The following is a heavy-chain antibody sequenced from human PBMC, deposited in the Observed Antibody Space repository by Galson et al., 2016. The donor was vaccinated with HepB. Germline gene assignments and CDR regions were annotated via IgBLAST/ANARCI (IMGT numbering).Heavy chain of an antibody. D-gene: IGHD3-10*01. V-gene: IGHV3-7*01. Sequence: SLRLSCAVSGLTFSTSCMSWVRQSPGAGLEWVASLNPDGSETYYVDSLKGQSTVSRDNAKNSVYLQMDSLRVGDTAVYYCTRDFSYGRFDYWGQGTLVIVSS. J-gene: IGHJ4*02. CDR1: GLTFSTSC. CDR3: TRDFSYGRFDY. CDR2: LNPDGSET.